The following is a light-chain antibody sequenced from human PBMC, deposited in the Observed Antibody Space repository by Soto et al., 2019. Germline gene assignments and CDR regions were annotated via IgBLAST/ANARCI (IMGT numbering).Light chain of an antibody. CDR3: QQYGSSPLIT. CDR1: QRLSASD. Sequence: EIVLTQSPGTLSLSPGQRATLSCRPSQRLSASDIAWYQQKPGQAPQFLIYGVSSRATGIPDRFSGSGSGTDFTLTIRRLEPEDFAVYHCQQYGSSPLITFGQGTRLEIK. J-gene: IGKJ5*01. CDR2: GVS. V-gene: IGKV3-20*01.